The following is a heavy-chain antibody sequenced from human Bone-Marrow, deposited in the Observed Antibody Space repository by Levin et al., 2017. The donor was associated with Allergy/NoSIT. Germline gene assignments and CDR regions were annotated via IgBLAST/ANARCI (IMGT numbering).Heavy chain of an antibody. V-gene: IGHV4-34*01. D-gene: IGHD3-16*01. CDR2: INHSGST. CDR1: GGSFSGYY. CDR3: ARGDRQGGGDY. J-gene: IGHJ4*02. Sequence: PSETLSLTCAVYGGSFSGYYWSWIRQPPGKGLEWIGEINHSGSTNYNPSLKSRVTISVDTSKNQFSLKLSSVTAAYTAVYYCARGDRQGGGDYWGQGTLVTVSS.